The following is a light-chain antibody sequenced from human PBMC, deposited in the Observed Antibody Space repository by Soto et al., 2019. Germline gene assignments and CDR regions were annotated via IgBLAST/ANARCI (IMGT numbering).Light chain of an antibody. CDR2: DAS. Sequence: DIQMTQSPSTVSAYVGDRVTVTCRASQSINIWLAWYQQKPGKAPKVLIYDASSLKSGVPSRFSGSGSGTEFTLTISSLQPDDFATYYCQQYKSYSWTFGQGTKVDIK. CDR1: QSINIW. V-gene: IGKV1-5*01. J-gene: IGKJ1*01. CDR3: QQYKSYSWT.